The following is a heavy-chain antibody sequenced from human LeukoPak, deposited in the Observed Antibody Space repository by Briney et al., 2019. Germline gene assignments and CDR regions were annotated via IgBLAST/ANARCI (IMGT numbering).Heavy chain of an antibody. CDR2: IKQDGSEK. V-gene: IGHV3-7*01. Sequence: GGSLRLSCAASGFTFSSYWMSWVRQAPGKGLEWVANIKQDGSEKYYVDSVKGRFTISRDNAKNPLYLQTNSLRAEDTAVYYCARTRLGRGIAAAGPGGYWGQGALVTVSS. J-gene: IGHJ4*02. CDR3: ARTRLGRGIAAAGPGGY. CDR1: GFTFSSYW. D-gene: IGHD6-13*01.